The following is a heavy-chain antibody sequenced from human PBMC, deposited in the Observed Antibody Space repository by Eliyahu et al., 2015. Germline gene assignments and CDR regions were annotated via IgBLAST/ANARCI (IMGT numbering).Heavy chain of an antibody. CDR3: AKGFSYGDYFLGMDV. V-gene: IGHV3-9*01. CDR1: GFTFDDYA. D-gene: IGHD4-17*01. Sequence: EVQLVESGGGLVQPGRSLRXSCAASGFTFDDYAXHWVRQAPGKGLEWVSGISWNSGSIGYADSVKGRFTISRDNAKNSLYLQMNSLRAEDTALYYCAKGFSYGDYFLGMDVWGQGTTVTVSS. J-gene: IGHJ6*02. CDR2: ISWNSGSI.